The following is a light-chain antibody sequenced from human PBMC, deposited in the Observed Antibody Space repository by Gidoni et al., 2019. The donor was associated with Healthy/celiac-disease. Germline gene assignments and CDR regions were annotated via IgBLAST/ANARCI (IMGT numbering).Light chain of an antibody. CDR1: QSISSY. V-gene: IGKV1-39*01. CDR3: QQSYSTPT. CDR2: AAS. J-gene: IGKJ1*01. Sequence: IQMTQSPSSLSASVGDRVTITCRASQSISSYLNWYQQKPGKAPKLLIYAASSLQSGVPSRFSCSGSGTDFTLTISSLQPEDFATYYCQQSYSTPTFGQGTKVEIK.